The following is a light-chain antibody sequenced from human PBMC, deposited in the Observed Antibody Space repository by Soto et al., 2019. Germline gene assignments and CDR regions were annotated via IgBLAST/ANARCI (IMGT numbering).Light chain of an antibody. Sequence: QAVVTQPPSAYGTPGQRVTISCSGSSSNIGSNYVYWYQQLPGTAPKLLIYRNNQRPSGVPDRFSGSKSGTSASLAISGLRSEDEADYYCAAWDDSLSGVFGGGTKLTVL. J-gene: IGLJ2*01. CDR1: SSNIGSNY. V-gene: IGLV1-47*01. CDR2: RNN. CDR3: AAWDDSLSGV.